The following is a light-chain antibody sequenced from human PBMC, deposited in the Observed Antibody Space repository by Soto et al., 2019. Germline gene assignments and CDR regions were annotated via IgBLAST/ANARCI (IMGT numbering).Light chain of an antibody. J-gene: IGLJ2*01. V-gene: IGLV2-8*01. CDR1: SSDVGGYNY. CDR2: EVS. CDR3: SSHAGRVV. Sequence: QSALTQPPSASGSPGQSVTISCTGTSSDVGGYNYVSWYQQHPGKAPKLMIYEVSKRPSGVPDRFSGSKSGNTASLTVSGLQAEDEADYYCSSHAGRVVFGGGTKVTVL.